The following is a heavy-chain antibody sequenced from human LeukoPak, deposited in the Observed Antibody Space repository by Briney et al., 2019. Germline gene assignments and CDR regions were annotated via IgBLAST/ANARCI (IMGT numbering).Heavy chain of an antibody. Sequence: PGGSLRLSCAASGFTFSSYTIHWVRQAPGKGLEWVTIISYDGSNKYYADSVKGRFTISRDDSKNTLYLQMNSLRAEDTAVYFCAKDSASYGRFDYWGQGTLVTVSS. D-gene: IGHD5-18*01. CDR2: ISYDGSNK. CDR3: AKDSASYGRFDY. V-gene: IGHV3-30-3*01. J-gene: IGHJ4*02. CDR1: GFTFSSYT.